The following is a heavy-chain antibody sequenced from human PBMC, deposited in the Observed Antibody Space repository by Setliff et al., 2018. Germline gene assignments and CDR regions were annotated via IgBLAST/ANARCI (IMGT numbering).Heavy chain of an antibody. CDR3: FGAGTCSY. CDR2: INPEGSEK. D-gene: IGHD3-10*01. Sequence: LSLTCAASGFPFSTYWLNWVRQAPGKGLEWVANINPEGSEKYYVDSVKGRFTISRDNARNSLSLQMNSLRTEDTAVYYCFGAGTCSYWGQGTLVTVSS. J-gene: IGHJ4*02. V-gene: IGHV3-7*01. CDR1: GFPFSTYW.